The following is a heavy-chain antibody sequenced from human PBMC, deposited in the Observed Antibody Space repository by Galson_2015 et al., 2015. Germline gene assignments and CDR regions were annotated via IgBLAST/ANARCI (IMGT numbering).Heavy chain of an antibody. CDR1: GFTFSSYA. D-gene: IGHD6-25*01. CDR2: ISGSDSST. Sequence: SLRLSCAASGFTFSSYAMSWVRQAPGKGLEWVSAISGSDSSTYYADSVKGRFTISRDNSKNTLFLQMNSLRAEDTAVHYCAKRSEESGAFDIWGQGTMVTVSS. J-gene: IGHJ3*02. V-gene: IGHV3-23*01. CDR3: AKRSEESGAFDI.